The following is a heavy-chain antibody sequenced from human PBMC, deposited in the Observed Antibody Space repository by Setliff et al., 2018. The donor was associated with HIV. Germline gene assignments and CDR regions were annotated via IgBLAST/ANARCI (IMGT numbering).Heavy chain of an antibody. CDR2: IKSKKNGETT. V-gene: IGHV3-15*01. J-gene: IGHJ4*02. CDR1: GFTFSSYW. CDR3: TTGYSTPWHDHQ. Sequence: GGSLRLSCAASGFTFSSYWMSWVRQAPGKGLEWVGRIKSKKNGETTDYAPPVKGGFGISRDDSLNILYLQMTRLNIEDTGIYYCTTGYSTPWHDHQWGQGTLVTVSS. D-gene: IGHD5-12*01.